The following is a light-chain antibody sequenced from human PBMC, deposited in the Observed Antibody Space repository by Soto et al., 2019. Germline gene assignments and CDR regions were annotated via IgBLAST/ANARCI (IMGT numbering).Light chain of an antibody. CDR3: SSYGSTSTRYV. CDR1: SSDGGGYNY. CDR2: EVS. Sequence: QSALTQPASVSGSPGQSITISCTGTSSDGGGYNYVSWYQQHPGKAPKLMIYEVSNRPSGVSNRFSCSKSGNTASLTISGLQAEDEADYFCSSYGSTSTRYVFGTGTKVTVL. V-gene: IGLV2-14*01. J-gene: IGLJ1*01.